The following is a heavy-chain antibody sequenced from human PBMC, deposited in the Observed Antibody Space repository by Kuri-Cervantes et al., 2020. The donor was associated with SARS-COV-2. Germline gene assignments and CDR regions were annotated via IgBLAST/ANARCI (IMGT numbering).Heavy chain of an antibody. CDR2: ISSSSSYI. CDR1: GFTFSSYS. D-gene: IGHD3-3*01. CDR3: ARYFGVITVDY. V-gene: IGHV3-21*01. J-gene: IGHJ4*02. Sequence: GGSLRLSCAASGFTFSSYSMNWVRQAPGKGLEWVSSISSSSSYIYYAGSVKGRFTISRDSAKSSLYLQMNSLRVEDTAVYYCARYFGVITVDYWGRGTLVTVSS.